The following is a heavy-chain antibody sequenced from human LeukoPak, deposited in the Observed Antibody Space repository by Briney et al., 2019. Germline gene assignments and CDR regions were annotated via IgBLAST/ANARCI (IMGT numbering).Heavy chain of an antibody. D-gene: IGHD6-13*01. V-gene: IGHV3-23*01. Sequence: PGGSLRLSCAASGFMFSSYGMSWVRQAPGKGLEWVSAISGSGGSTYYADSVKGRFTISRDNSKNTLYLQMNSLRAEDTAVYYCARLVKAAAGPFDYWGQGTLVTVSS. CDR2: ISGSGGST. CDR1: GFMFSSYG. J-gene: IGHJ4*02. CDR3: ARLVKAAAGPFDY.